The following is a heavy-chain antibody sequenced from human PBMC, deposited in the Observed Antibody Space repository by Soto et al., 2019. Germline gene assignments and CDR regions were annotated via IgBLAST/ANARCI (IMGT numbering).Heavy chain of an antibody. D-gene: IGHD6-6*01. CDR3: ARDGHLISARNWFDH. CDR1: GXTFTSYG. CDR2: SSGYSGXX. V-gene: IGHV1-18*01. Sequence: GASVKVSCEASGXTFTSYGITWVRQAPGQGLEGMGWSSGYSGXXKXXXXXXXXXXXXXDTSTXTAYMDLRSLRSDDTAIYFCARDGHLISARNWFDHWGQGTLVT. J-gene: IGHJ5*02.